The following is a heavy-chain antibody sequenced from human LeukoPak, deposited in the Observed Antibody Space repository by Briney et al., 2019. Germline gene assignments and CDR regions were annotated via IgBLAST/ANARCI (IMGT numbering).Heavy chain of an antibody. Sequence: GGSLRLSCAASGFTFSSYAMSWVRQAPGKGLEWVSAISGSGGSTYYADSVKGRFTISRDNSKNTLYLQMNSLRAEDTAVYYCSETMTGDDAWSYYYGMDVWGQGTTVTVSS. D-gene: IGHD2-21*02. V-gene: IGHV3-23*01. CDR1: GFTFSSYA. J-gene: IGHJ6*02. CDR2: ISGSGGST. CDR3: SETMTGDDAWSYYYGMDV.